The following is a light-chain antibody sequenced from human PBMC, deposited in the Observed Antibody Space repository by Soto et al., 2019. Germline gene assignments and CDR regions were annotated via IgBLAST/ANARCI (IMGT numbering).Light chain of an antibody. J-gene: IGKJ1*01. CDR1: QTISSY. CDR2: TAS. Sequence: DIQMTQSPSSLSASVGDRVTITCRASQTISSYLNWYQQKPGKAPKLLIYTASSLQSGVPSRFSGRGSGPDFTLTISSLQPEDFATYYCQQSYSTPWTFGQGTKVDIK. V-gene: IGKV1-39*01. CDR3: QQSYSTPWT.